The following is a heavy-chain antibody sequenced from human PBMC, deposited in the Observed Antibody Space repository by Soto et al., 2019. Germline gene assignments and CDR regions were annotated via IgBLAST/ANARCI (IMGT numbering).Heavy chain of an antibody. Sequence: SQTLSLTCAISGDSVSSNSAAWNWIRQSPSRGLEWLGRTYYRSKWYNDYAVSVKSRITINPDTSKNQFSLQLNSVTPEDTAVYYCAREGARFLGWLSHYYGMDVWGRGTTVTGSS. V-gene: IGHV6-1*01. CDR2: TYYRSKWYN. J-gene: IGHJ6*02. D-gene: IGHD3-3*01. CDR3: AREGARFLGWLSHYYGMDV. CDR1: GDSVSSNSAA.